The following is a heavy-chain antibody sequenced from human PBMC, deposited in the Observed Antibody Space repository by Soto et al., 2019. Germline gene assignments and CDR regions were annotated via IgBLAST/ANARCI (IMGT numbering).Heavy chain of an antibody. CDR3: ASWYYDFWSGYYPHPRYYYYGIDV. V-gene: IGHV3-23*01. CDR1: GFTFSSYA. D-gene: IGHD3-3*01. Sequence: GGSLRLSCAASGFTFSSYAMSWVRQAPGKGLEWVSAISGSGGSTYYADSVKGRVTISRDNSKNTLYLQMNSLRAEDTAVYYCASWYYDFWSGYYPHPRYYYYGIDVRGQGTTVTVSS. CDR2: ISGSGGST. J-gene: IGHJ6*02.